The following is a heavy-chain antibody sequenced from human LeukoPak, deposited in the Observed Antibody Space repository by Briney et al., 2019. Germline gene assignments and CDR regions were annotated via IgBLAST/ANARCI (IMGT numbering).Heavy chain of an antibody. D-gene: IGHD3-22*01. V-gene: IGHV4-59*01. J-gene: IGHJ2*01. CDR2: IYYSGST. CDR1: GDSISSYY. CDR3: ARDWYYYDNSGAFWYFDL. Sequence: SETLSLTCTVSGDSISSYYWSWIRQPPGKGLEWIGYIYYSGSTKYNPSLKSRVTKSVDTSKNQFSLKLSSVTAADTAVYYCARDWYYYDNSGAFWYFDLWGRGTLVTVSS.